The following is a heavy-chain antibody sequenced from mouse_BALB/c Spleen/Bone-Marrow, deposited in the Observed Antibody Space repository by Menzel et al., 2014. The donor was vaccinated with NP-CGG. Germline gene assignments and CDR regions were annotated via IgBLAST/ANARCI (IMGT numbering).Heavy chain of an antibody. CDR3: TRSGGYYFDY. CDR1: GYTFTSYW. J-gene: IGHJ2*01. V-gene: IGHV1-69*02. Sequence: QVQLQQSGAELVRPGASVKLSCKASGYTFTSYWINWVKQRPGQGLEWIGNFYPSDGYTNYNQKFKDKATLTVDKSSSTAYMQLSSPTSEDSAVYYCTRSGGYYFDYWGQGTTLTVSS. CDR2: FYPSDGYT.